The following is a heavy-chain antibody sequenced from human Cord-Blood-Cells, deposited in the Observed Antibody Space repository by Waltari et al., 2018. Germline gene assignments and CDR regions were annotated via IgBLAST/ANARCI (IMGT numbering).Heavy chain of an antibody. D-gene: IGHD3-10*01. V-gene: IGHV3-33*01. CDR1: GFTFSSYG. J-gene: IGHJ4*02. Sequence: QVQLVESGGGVVQPGRSLRLSCAASGFTFSSYGMHWVRQAPGKGLDGVAVIWYDGSNKYYADSVKCRFTISRDNSKNTLYLQMNSLRAEDTAVYYCARVSGNGDYFDYWGQGTLVTVSS. CDR2: IWYDGSNK. CDR3: ARVSGNGDYFDY.